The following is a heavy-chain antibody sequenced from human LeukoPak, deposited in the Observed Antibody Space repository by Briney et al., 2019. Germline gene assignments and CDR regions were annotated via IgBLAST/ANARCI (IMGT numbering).Heavy chain of an antibody. CDR3: ARDDPRIAATDY. D-gene: IGHD6-6*01. V-gene: IGHV3-33*01. CDR2: IWYDGSNK. J-gene: IGHJ4*02. Sequence: GGSLRLSCAASGFTFSSYGMHWVRQAPGKGLEWVAVIWYDGSNKHYADSVKGRFTISRDNSKNTLYLQMNSLRAEDTAVYYCARDDPRIAATDYWGQGTLVTVSS. CDR1: GFTFSSYG.